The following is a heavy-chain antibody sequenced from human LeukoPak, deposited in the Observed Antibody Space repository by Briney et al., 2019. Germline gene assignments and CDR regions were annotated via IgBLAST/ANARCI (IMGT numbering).Heavy chain of an antibody. CDR1: GFSFSSYA. CDR2: ISGSGGST. V-gene: IGHV3-23*01. Sequence: GGSLRLSCAASGFSFSSYALSWVRQAPGKGLEWVSAISGSGGSTYYADSVKGRFTISRDNSKNMLYLQMNSLRDEDTVVYYCAKMSDIVMIRGGFDYWGQGTLVTVSS. CDR3: AKMSDIVMIRGGFDY. J-gene: IGHJ4*02. D-gene: IGHD3-16*01.